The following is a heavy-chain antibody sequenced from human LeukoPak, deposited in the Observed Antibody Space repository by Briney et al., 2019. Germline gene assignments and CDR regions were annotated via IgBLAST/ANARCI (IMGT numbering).Heavy chain of an antibody. J-gene: IGHJ4*02. Sequence: SETLSLTCTVSGGSISSSSYYWGWIRQPPGKGLEWIGSIFHSGSAYYNPSLKSRVTISVDTSKNQLSLKLSSVTAADAAVNYCARRSSSWRFDYWGQGTLVTVSS. CDR3: ARRSSSWRFDY. D-gene: IGHD6-13*01. V-gene: IGHV4-39*01. CDR2: IFHSGSA. CDR1: GGSISSSSYY.